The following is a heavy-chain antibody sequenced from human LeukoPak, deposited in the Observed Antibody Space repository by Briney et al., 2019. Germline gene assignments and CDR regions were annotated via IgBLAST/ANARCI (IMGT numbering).Heavy chain of an antibody. CDR3: AKTGYGDYVGYSEYFQH. CDR1: GFSFSSYR. V-gene: IGHV3-21*04. CDR2: VSNSGDYI. D-gene: IGHD4-17*01. J-gene: IGHJ1*01. Sequence: GGSLRLSCPASGFSFSSYRMNWVRQAPGKGLEWVSSVSNSGDYIHYADSVKGRFTISRDNSKNSLYLQMNSLRAEDTAVYYCAKTGYGDYVGYSEYFQHWGQGTLVTVSS.